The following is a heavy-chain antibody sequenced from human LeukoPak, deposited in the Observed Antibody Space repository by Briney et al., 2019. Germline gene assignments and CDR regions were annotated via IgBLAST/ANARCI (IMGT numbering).Heavy chain of an antibody. CDR1: GGTFSSYA. CDR3: ARDLGAAATIN. V-gene: IGHV1-69*05. D-gene: IGHD6-13*01. CDR2: IIPIFGTA. Sequence: ASVKVSCKASGGTFSSYAISWVRQAPGQGLEWMGGIIPIFGTANYAQRFQGRVTITTDESTSTAYMELSSLRSEDTAVYYCARDLGAAATINWGQGTLVTVSS. J-gene: IGHJ4*02.